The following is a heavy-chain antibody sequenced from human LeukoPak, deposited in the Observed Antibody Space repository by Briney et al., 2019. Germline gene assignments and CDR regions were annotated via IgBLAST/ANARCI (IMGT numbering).Heavy chain of an antibody. CDR3: ARYPPTYSSGLSDTFDM. Sequence: PSETLSLTCTVSGGSITSYYWSWIRQPPGKGLEWIGYIYHSGSTNYNPSLKSRVTISVDTSKNQFSLKLSSVTAADTAVYYYARYPPTYSSGLSDTFDMWGQGTMVTVSS. CDR2: IYHSGST. J-gene: IGHJ3*02. CDR1: GGSITSYY. V-gene: IGHV4-59*01. D-gene: IGHD5-18*01.